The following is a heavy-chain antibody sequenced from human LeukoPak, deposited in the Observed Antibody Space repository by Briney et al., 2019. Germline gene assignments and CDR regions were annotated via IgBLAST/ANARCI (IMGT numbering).Heavy chain of an antibody. CDR3: AKGSSDWGSN. CDR1: GFTFSSDA. Sequence: PGGSLRLSCAASGFTFSSDAMSWVRQAPGKGLEWVSTISGSGGSTYYADSVKGRFTISRDNSKNTLYLQMNSLRGEDTAVYYCAKGSSDWGSNWGQGTLVTASS. J-gene: IGHJ4*02. D-gene: IGHD7-27*01. V-gene: IGHV3-23*01. CDR2: ISGSGGST.